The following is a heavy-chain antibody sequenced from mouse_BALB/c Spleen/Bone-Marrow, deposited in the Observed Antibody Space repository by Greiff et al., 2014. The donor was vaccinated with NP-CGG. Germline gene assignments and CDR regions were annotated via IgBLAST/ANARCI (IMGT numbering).Heavy chain of an antibody. Sequence: EVMLVESGAEIVRPGALVKLSCKASGFNIKDYYMQWVKQRPEQGLEWIGWIDPENGNTIYDPKFQGKASITADTSSNTAYPQLSSLTSEDTAVYYCARGDGHAMDYWGQGTSVTVSS. CDR1: GFNIKDYY. D-gene: IGHD3-1*01. J-gene: IGHJ4*01. CDR2: IDPENGNT. V-gene: IGHV14-1*02. CDR3: ARGDGHAMDY.